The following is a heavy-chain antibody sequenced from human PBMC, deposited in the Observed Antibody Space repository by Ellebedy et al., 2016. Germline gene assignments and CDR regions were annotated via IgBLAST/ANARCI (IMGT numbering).Heavy chain of an antibody. CDR1: GFTFSTYG. CDR3: ARDFGEPNVAAAHLDY. Sequence: GESLKISXAASGFTFSTYGMHWVRQAPGKGLEWVAVIWYDGRNKYYADSVKGRFTISRDNSKNTLYLQMNSLRAEDTAVYYCARDFGEPNVAAAHLDYWGQGTLVTVSS. J-gene: IGHJ4*02. D-gene: IGHD6-13*01. CDR2: IWYDGRNK. V-gene: IGHV3-33*01.